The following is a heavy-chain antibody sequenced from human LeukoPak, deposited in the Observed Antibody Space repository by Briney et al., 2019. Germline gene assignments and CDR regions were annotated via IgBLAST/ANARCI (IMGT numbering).Heavy chain of an antibody. CDR1: GFTVSSNY. CDR3: ARQRGSSSGAFDY. D-gene: IGHD6-6*01. J-gene: IGHJ4*02. V-gene: IGHV3-66*02. Sequence: GGSLRLSCAASGFTVSSNYRSWVRPAPGKGLEWVSVIYSGGSTYYADSVKGRFTISRDNSKNTLYLQMNSLRAEDTAVYYCARQRGSSSGAFDYWGQGTLVTVSA. CDR2: IYSGGST.